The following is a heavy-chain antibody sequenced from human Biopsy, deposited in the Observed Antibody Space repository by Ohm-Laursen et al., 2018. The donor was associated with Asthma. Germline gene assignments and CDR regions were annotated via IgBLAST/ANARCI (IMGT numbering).Heavy chain of an antibody. J-gene: IGHJ4*02. Sequence: SLRLSCAASGLTFSTSWMTWVRQAPGKGLEGGANIKEDGREKNYVDSVKGRFTISRDNGKNSLYLQMNSLSAEDTAVYYCANTNRRSLTNRMAVSYFDNWGQGTLVTVSS. D-gene: IGHD2-8*01. CDR3: ANTNRRSLTNRMAVSYFDN. V-gene: IGHV3-7*05. CDR1: GLTFSTSW. CDR2: IKEDGREK.